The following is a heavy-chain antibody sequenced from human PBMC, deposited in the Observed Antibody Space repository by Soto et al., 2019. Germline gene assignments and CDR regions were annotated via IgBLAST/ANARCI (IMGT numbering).Heavy chain of an antibody. CDR3: ARDKEGPPQYYYGSGSPYYYYGMDV. V-gene: IGHV1-3*01. CDR1: GYTFTSYA. J-gene: IGHJ6*02. D-gene: IGHD3-10*01. Sequence: ASVKVSGKASGYTFTSYAMHWVRQAPGQRLEWMGWINAGNGNTKYSQKFQGRVTITRDTSASTAYMELSSLRSEDTAVYYCARDKEGPPQYYYGSGSPYYYYGMDVWGQGTTVTVSS. CDR2: INAGNGNT.